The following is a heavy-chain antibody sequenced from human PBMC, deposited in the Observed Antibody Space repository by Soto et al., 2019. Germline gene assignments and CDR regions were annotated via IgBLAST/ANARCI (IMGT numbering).Heavy chain of an antibody. D-gene: IGHD2-8*01. CDR3: ARLIGDSWLDS. V-gene: IGHV6-1*01. CDR2: TYYRSKWYH. J-gene: IGHJ5*01. CDR1: GESVSTNSAT. Sequence: QVQLQQSGPGLVKPSQTLSLTCAISGESVSTNSATWDWIRQSPSRGLEWLGRTYYRSKWYHDYAVPVKGRLTITADTSNTPLSLHLNSGTPDDTAVYYCARLIGDSWLDSWGQGTLVTVSS.